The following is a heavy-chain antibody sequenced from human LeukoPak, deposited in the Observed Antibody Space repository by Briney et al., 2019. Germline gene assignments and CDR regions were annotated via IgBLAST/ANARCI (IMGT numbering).Heavy chain of an antibody. CDR2: ISGSGGST. J-gene: IGHJ4*02. CDR3: AKDRYYYGSGNCFDY. D-gene: IGHD3-10*01. CDR1: GFTFSSYA. V-gene: IGHV3-23*01. Sequence: PGGSLRLSCAASGFTFSSYAMSWVRQAPGKGLEWVSGISGSGGSTYYADSVKGRFTISRDNSKNTLYLQMNSLRAEDTAIYYCAKDRYYYGSGNCFDYWGQGTLVTVSP.